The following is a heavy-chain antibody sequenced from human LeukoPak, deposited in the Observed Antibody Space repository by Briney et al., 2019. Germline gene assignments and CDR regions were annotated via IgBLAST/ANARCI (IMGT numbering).Heavy chain of an antibody. V-gene: IGHV3-21*01. J-gene: IGHJ4*02. D-gene: IGHD6-19*01. CDR3: ASSSGRGI. CDR2: ISSSSSYI. Sequence: GGSLRLSCAASGFTFSSYSMNWVRQAPGKGLEWVSSISSSSSYIYYADSVKGRFTISRDNAKNSLYLQMNSLRVEDTAVHYCASSSGRGIWGQGTLVTVSS. CDR1: GFTFSSYS.